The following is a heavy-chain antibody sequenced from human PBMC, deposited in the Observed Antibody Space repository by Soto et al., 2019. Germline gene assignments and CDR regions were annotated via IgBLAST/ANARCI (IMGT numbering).Heavy chain of an antibody. CDR3: AEERRRRNSGDLLEY. Sequence: EVQLLESGGKLVQPGGSLTLSCAASGFTFSTYAMAWVRQAPGKGLEWVSGVSASGLNTDYEDPVKGRFYISRDNSKNPVGRHMSSLRAEDTASYYCAEERRRRNSGDLLEYWGPGTPVTVSS. D-gene: IGHD1-7*01. CDR1: GFTFSTYA. J-gene: IGHJ4*02. V-gene: IGHV3-23*01. CDR2: VSASGLNT.